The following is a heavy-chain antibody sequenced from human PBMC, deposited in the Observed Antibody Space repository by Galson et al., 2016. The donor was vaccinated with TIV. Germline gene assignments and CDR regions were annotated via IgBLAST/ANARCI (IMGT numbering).Heavy chain of an antibody. CDR2: IFHSGNT. J-gene: IGHJ4*02. D-gene: IGHD3-10*01. CDR1: GDSISSGYYY. V-gene: IGHV4-31*03. CDR3: AAGGFCSNSDCYYGGFDY. Sequence: TLSPTCTVSGDSISSGYYYWSWIRQHPGKGLEWIGYIFHSGNTYYNPSLKSRVTISVDTSANHFSLKMSSVTAADTAVYYCAAGGFCSNSDCYYGGFDYWGQGTLVAVSS.